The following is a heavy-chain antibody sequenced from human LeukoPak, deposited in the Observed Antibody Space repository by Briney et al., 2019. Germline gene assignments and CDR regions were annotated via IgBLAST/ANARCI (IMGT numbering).Heavy chain of an antibody. CDR1: GFTFSSYN. D-gene: IGHD3-22*01. CDR3: AKSVYYSNWFDP. Sequence: GGSLRLSCAASGFTFSSYNMNWVRQAPGKGLEWVSHISSSSSTIYYADSVKGRFTMSRDNSKNSLYLQMNSLRTEDTALYYCAKSVYYSNWFDPWGQGTLVTVSS. J-gene: IGHJ5*02. CDR2: ISSSSSTI. V-gene: IGHV3-48*04.